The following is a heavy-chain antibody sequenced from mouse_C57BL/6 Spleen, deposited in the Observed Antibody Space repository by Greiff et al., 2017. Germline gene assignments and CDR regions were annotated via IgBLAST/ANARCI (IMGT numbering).Heavy chain of an antibody. V-gene: IGHV1-59*01. D-gene: IGHD2-1*01. CDR2: IDPSDSYT. Sequence: VQLQQSGAELVRPGTSVKLSCKASGYTFTSYWMHWVKQRPGQGLEWIGVIDPSDSYTNYNQKFKGKATLTVDTSSSTAYMQLSSLTSEDSAVYYCARNYGNYEGYAMDYWGQGTSVTVSS. J-gene: IGHJ4*01. CDR1: GYTFTSYW. CDR3: ARNYGNYEGYAMDY.